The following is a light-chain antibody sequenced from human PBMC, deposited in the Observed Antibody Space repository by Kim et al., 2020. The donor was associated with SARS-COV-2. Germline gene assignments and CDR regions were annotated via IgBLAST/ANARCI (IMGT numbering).Light chain of an antibody. CDR2: DAS. V-gene: IGKV3-11*01. CDR1: QSVSSY. J-gene: IGKJ5*01. Sequence: QGERATLSCRASQSVSSYLAWYQQKPGQAPRLLIYDASNRATGIPARFSGSGSGTDFTLTISSLEPEDFAVYYCQQRSNWPPITFGQGTRLEIK. CDR3: QQRSNWPPIT.